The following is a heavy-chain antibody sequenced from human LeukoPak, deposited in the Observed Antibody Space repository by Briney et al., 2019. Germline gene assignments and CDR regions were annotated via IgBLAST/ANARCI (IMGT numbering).Heavy chain of an antibody. CDR2: INPNSGGT. CDR3: ARVDYYDSSGYSTSYYYYGMDV. CDR1: GYTFTGYY. D-gene: IGHD3-22*01. Sequence: ASVKVSCTASGYTFTGYYMHWVRQAPGQGLEWMGWINPNSGGTNYAQKFQGWVTMTRDTSISTAYMELSSLRSEDTAVYYCARVDYYDSSGYSTSYYYYGMDVWGQGTTVTVSS. V-gene: IGHV1-2*04. J-gene: IGHJ6*02.